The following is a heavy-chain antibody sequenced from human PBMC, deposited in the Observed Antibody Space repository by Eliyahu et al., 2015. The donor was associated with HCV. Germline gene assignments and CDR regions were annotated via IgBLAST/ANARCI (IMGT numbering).Heavy chain of an antibody. D-gene: IGHD5-24*01. CDR2: IYYNGRT. Sequence: QVQLQESGPGLVKPSETLSLTCTVSGASVTSFYWTWIRQPPGKGLEWIGYIYYNGRTSYNPSLKSRLTISVDTSKNQFSLNLNSVTAADTGVYYCATLDGRYGLDVWGQGTTVTVSS. V-gene: IGHV4-59*02. CDR3: ATLDGRYGLDV. CDR1: GASVTSFY. J-gene: IGHJ6*02.